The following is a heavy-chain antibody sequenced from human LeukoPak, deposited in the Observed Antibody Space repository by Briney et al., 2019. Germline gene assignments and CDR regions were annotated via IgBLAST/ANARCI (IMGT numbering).Heavy chain of an antibody. D-gene: IGHD2-2*01. CDR3: ARDLYCSSTSCSNGY. Sequence: TGGSLRLSCAASGFTFSTYSMNWVRQAPGKGLEWVSSISSSSSYIYYADSVKGRFTISRDNAKNSLYLQMNSLSAEDTAVYYCARDLYCSSTSCSNGYWGQGTLVTVSS. CDR1: GFTFSTYS. J-gene: IGHJ4*02. V-gene: IGHV3-21*01. CDR2: ISSSSSYI.